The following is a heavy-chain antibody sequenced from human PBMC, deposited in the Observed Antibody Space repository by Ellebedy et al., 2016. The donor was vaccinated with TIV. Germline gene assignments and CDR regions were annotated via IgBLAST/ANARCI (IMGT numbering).Heavy chain of an antibody. CDR3: ARDWGYDSGYCDY. V-gene: IGHV3-21*06. D-gene: IGHD5-12*01. CDR1: GFTFSSYT. J-gene: IGHJ4*02. CDR2: ISSSSSHI. Sequence: GGSLRLSCAASGFTFSSYTMNWVRQAPGKGLEWVSSISSSSSHIYYADSVKGRFTISRDNSDYSLYLQMNSLRAEDTAMYYCARDWGYDSGYCDYWGQGTLVTVSS.